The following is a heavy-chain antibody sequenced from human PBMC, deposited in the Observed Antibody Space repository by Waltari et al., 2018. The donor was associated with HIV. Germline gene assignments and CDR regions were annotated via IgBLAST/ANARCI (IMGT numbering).Heavy chain of an antibody. CDR3: ARHALRVGAAYWNFDL. CDR2: IYYTGRA. CDR1: GGSVSSSSYF. Sequence: SETLSLTCAVSGGSVSSSSYFWGWIRQPPGKGLEWVGRIYYTGRAYYNPSLKSRVTISVDTSKNQFSLKVTSVTAADTAVYYCARHALRVGAAYWNFDLWGRGTLVTVSS. J-gene: IGHJ2*01. V-gene: IGHV4-39*01. D-gene: IGHD1-26*01.